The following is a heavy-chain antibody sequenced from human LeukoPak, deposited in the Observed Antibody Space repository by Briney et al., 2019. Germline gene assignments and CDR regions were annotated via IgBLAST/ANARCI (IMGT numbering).Heavy chain of an antibody. CDR3: ARLTNSLLPFR. CDR2: IYYSGST. J-gene: IGHJ4*02. D-gene: IGHD3-22*01. Sequence: SETLSLTCTVSGGSISRSSYYWGWIRQPPGKGLEWIGSIYYSGSTYYNPSLKSRVTISVDTSKNQFSLKLSSVTAADTAVYYCARLTNSLLPFRWGQGTLVTVSS. V-gene: IGHV4-39*01. CDR1: GGSISRSSYY.